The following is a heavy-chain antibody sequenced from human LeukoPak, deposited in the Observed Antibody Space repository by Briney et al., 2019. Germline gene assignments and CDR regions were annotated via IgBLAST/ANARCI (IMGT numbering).Heavy chain of an antibody. CDR3: AGGGTYYYDSSGPQRAFDI. CDR1: GGSISSYY. CDR2: IYYSGST. J-gene: IGHJ3*02. Sequence: PSETLSLTCTVSGGSISSYYWSWIRQPPGKGLEWIGYIYYSGSTNYNPSLKSRVTISVDTSKNQFSLKLSSVTAADTAVYYCAGGGTYYYDSSGPQRAFDIWGQGTMVTVSS. D-gene: IGHD3-22*01. V-gene: IGHV4-59*01.